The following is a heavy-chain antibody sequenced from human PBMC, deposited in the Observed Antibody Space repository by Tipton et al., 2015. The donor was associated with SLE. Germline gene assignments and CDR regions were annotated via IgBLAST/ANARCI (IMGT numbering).Heavy chain of an antibody. J-gene: IGHJ4*02. V-gene: IGHV4-39*07. CDR1: GGSISSSSYY. Sequence: TLSLTYTVSGGSISSSSYYWGWIRQPPGKGLEWIGSIYYSGSTYYNPSLKSRVTISVDTSKNQFSLKLSSVTAADTAVYYCARAGRAWNLFDYWGQGTLVTVSS. CDR2: IYYSGST. D-gene: IGHD1-1*01. CDR3: ARAGRAWNLFDY.